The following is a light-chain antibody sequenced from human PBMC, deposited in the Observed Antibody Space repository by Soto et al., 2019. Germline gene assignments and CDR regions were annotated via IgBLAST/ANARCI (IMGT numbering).Light chain of an antibody. CDR1: QTISNF. J-gene: IGKJ4*01. Sequence: DIQMTQSPSSLSASIGDRVTITCRASQTISNFLNWYQQRPGTAPKLLIHVASTLKSGAPSRFSGSGSGTDFSLTISNLQPEDSATYYCQQTYSTIVTFGGGTKVEI. V-gene: IGKV1-39*01. CDR3: QQTYSTIVT. CDR2: VAS.